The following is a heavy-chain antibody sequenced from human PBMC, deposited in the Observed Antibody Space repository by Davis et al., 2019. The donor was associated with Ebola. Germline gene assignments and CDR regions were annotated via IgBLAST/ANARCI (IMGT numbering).Heavy chain of an antibody. CDR3: TTDRFH. J-gene: IGHJ4*02. Sequence: GGSLRLSCAVSGFILNTDWMSWVRQAPGKGLEWVGRVKSKSDSGTIDYAARVKGRFSISGDVSENTLYLRMNSLKVEDTAVYYCTTDRFHWGRGTLVTVSS. V-gene: IGHV3-15*01. CDR1: GFILNTDW. CDR2: VKSKSDSGTI.